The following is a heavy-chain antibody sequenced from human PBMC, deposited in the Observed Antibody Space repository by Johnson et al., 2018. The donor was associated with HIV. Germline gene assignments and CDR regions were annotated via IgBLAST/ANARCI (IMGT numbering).Heavy chain of an antibody. CDR3: AKIITGTTYDALDL. Sequence: QVQLVESGGGLVQSGGSLRLSCGASGFSVSNNYMNWVRQAPGKGLEWVAFIHYDGSNKYYADSVKGRFTISRDNSENTVYVQMNSLRTEDTGMYYCAKIITGTTYDALDLWGQGTVVTVSS. CDR1: GFSVSNNY. D-gene: IGHD1-20*01. CDR2: IHYDGSNK. J-gene: IGHJ3*01. V-gene: IGHV3-30*02.